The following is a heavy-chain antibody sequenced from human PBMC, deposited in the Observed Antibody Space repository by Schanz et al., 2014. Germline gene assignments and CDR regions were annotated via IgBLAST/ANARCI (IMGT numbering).Heavy chain of an antibody. CDR2: FNDGGVNK. D-gene: IGHD3-10*01. J-gene: IGHJ3*02. CDR3: AKGRFGELSAFDI. CDR1: GFSLDIFA. Sequence: EEQLVESGGGLVEPGGSLRLSCATSGFSLDIFAVSWVRQAPGKGLEWVSSFNDGGVNKYYADSVKGRFTISSDNSKSTLYLQMSSLRAEDTAVYYCAKGRFGELSAFDIWGQGTMVTVSS. V-gene: IGHV3-23*04.